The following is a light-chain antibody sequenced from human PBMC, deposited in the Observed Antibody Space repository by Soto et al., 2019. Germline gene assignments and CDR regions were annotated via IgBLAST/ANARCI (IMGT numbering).Light chain of an antibody. Sequence: QSVLTQPPSASGTPGQRVTISCSGSSSNIGSNYVYWYQQLPGTAPKLLIPRNNQRPSGVPDRFSVSKSGTSASLAISGLRSEDEGDYYCAAWDDTLSGYVFGPGTKVTVL. V-gene: IGLV1-47*01. CDR3: AAWDDTLSGYV. CDR1: SSNIGSNY. CDR2: RNN. J-gene: IGLJ1*01.